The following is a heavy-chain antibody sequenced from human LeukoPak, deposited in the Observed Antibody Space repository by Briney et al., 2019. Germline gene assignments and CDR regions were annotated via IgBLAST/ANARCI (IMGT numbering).Heavy chain of an antibody. D-gene: IGHD1-26*01. V-gene: IGHV4-59*01. Sequence: PSETLSLTCTVSGGSISSYYWSWIRQPPGKALEWIGYIYYSGSSNYNPSLQSRVTISLGTSKNPFSLRLNSVTAADTAVYYCARDGRSGVGAPDWYFDLWGRGTLVTVSS. CDR3: ARDGRSGVGAPDWYFDL. J-gene: IGHJ2*01. CDR2: IYYSGSS. CDR1: GGSISSYY.